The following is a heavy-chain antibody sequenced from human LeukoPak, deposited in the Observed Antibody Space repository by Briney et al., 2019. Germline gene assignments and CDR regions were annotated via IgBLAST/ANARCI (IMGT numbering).Heavy chain of an antibody. Sequence: SETLSLTCAVYVGSFSGYYWSWIRQPPGKGLEWIGEINRSGTTNYNPSLKSRVTISVDTSKNQFSLKLSSVTAADTAVYYCARAQAYCGGDCYSHFDYWGQGTLVTVSS. CDR2: INRSGTT. D-gene: IGHD2-21*02. CDR3: ARAQAYCGGDCYSHFDY. V-gene: IGHV4-34*01. CDR1: VGSFSGYY. J-gene: IGHJ4*02.